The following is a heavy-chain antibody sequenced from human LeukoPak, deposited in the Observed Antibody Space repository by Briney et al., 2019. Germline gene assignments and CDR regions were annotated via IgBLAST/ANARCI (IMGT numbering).Heavy chain of an antibody. J-gene: IGHJ5*02. V-gene: IGHV1-2*02. CDR2: INPNSGGT. D-gene: IGHD3-3*01. CDR3: ARDQKLRFLEWLPAPFHA. CDR1: GYTFTGYY. Sequence: ASVKVSCKASGYTFTGYYMHWVRQAPGQGLEWMGWINPNSGGTNYAQKLQGRVTMTRGTSISTAYMELSRLRSDDTAVYYCARDQKLRFLEWLPAPFHAWGQGTLVTVSS.